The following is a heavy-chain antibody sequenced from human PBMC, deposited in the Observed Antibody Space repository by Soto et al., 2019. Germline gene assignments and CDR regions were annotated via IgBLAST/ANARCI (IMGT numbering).Heavy chain of an antibody. CDR1: GGSISSYY. CDR3: ARHAFNYCSSTSCYLFDY. J-gene: IGHJ4*02. Sequence: SETLSLTCTVSGGSISSYYWSWIRQPPGEGLEWIGYIYYSGSTNYNPSLKSRVTISVDTSKNQFSLKLSSVTAADTAVYYCARHAFNYCSSTSCYLFDYWGQGTLVTVSS. CDR2: IYYSGST. V-gene: IGHV4-59*08. D-gene: IGHD2-2*01.